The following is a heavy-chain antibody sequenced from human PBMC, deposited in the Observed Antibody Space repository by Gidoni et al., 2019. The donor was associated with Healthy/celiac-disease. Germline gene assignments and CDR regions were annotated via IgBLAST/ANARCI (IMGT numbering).Heavy chain of an antibody. CDR3: ARPRTPIQRYENYYYYYGMDV. D-gene: IGHD5-18*01. J-gene: IGHJ6*02. CDR2: FIASYGTA. Sequence: VQLVQSGAEALKPGSSVKVSCKASVSTFHSHAISCVRQAPGQGLEWMGGFIASYGTANDAKKFQGRVTMTADESTSTAYMELSSLRSEDTAVYYGARPRTPIQRYENYYYYYGMDVWGQGTTVTVSS. V-gene: IGHV1-69*01. CDR1: VSTFHSHA.